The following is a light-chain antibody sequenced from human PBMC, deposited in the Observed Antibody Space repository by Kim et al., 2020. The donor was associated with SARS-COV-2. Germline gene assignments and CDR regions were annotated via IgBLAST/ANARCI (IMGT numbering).Light chain of an antibody. CDR1: KLGDKF. CDR3: QAWDSTTHV. V-gene: IGLV3-1*01. CDR2: QHT. Sequence: SYELTQPPSVSVSPGQTASITCSGDKLGDKFVSWYQQKPGQSPVVLIYQHTKRPSWIPDRFSGSISGNTATLTISGTQAMDEADYYCQAWDSTTHVFGTGTKVTVL. J-gene: IGLJ1*01.